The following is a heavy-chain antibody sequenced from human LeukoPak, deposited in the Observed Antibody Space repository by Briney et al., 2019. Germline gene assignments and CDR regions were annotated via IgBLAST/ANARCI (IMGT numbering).Heavy chain of an antibody. D-gene: IGHD1-26*01. Sequence: SETLSFTFTAPGGSISSYDWSWIRQPPGKGLEWIGYIYYSGGTNYNPPLKSPVTMSVDTSKTQFSLKLSSVTAADTAVYFCARLRSTYWYFDLWGRGTLVTVSS. CDR3: ARLRSTYWYFDL. V-gene: IGHV4-59*12. CDR2: IYYSGGT. CDR1: GGSISSYD. J-gene: IGHJ2*01.